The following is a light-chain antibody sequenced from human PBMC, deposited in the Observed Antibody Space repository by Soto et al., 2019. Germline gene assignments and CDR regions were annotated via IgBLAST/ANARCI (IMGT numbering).Light chain of an antibody. Sequence: QSALTQPASVSGSPGXSITISCTGTSSDVGGYNYVSWYQQHPGKAPKLMIYEVSNRPSGVSNRFSGSKSGNTASLTISGLQAEDEADYYCSSYTSSSTVVFGGGTKLTVL. CDR1: SSDVGGYNY. J-gene: IGLJ2*01. CDR2: EVS. CDR3: SSYTSSSTVV. V-gene: IGLV2-14*01.